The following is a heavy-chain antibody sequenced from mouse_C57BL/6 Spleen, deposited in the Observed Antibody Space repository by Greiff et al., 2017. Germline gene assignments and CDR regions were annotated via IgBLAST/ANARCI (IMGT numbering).Heavy chain of an antibody. Sequence: VQLQQSGAELVKPGASVKLSCTASGFNIKDYYMHWVKQRPEQGLEWIGRIDPEDGETTYAPKFQGKATITADTSSNTAYLQLSSLTSMDTAVYYCDRGGLRLYYYAMDYWGQGTSVTVAS. D-gene: IGHD2-2*01. CDR2: IDPEDGET. CDR3: DRGGLRLYYYAMDY. V-gene: IGHV14-2*01. J-gene: IGHJ4*01. CDR1: GFNIKDYY.